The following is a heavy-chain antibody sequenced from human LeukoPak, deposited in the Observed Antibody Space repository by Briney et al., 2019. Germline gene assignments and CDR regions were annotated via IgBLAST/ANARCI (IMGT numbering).Heavy chain of an antibody. J-gene: IGHJ4*01. CDR3: ARGGTYYPCIDY. V-gene: IGHV1-18*01. D-gene: IGHD1-26*01. CDR1: GHSFSTTY. CDR2: ISAYNGGT. Sequence: ASVKVSCKAFGHSFSTTYINWVRQAPGQGLEWMGRISAYNGGTAYAQKFQGRVTMTTDSSTTTAYLHLASLRSDDTAVYYCARGGTYYPCIDYWGQGTLVTVSS.